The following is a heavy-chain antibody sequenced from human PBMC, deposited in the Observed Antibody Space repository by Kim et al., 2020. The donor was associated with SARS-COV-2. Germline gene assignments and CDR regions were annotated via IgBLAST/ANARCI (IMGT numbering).Heavy chain of an antibody. V-gene: IGHV6-1*01. D-gene: IGHD1-26*01. CDR3: ARDLGGSYGFDY. Sequence: DYAVSVKRRITINPDTSKNQFSLQLNSVTPEDTAVYYCARDLGGSYGFDYWGQGTLVTVSS. J-gene: IGHJ4*02.